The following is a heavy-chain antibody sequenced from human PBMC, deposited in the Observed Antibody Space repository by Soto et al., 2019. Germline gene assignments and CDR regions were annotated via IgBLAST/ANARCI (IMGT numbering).Heavy chain of an antibody. Sequence: GGSLRLSCSASGFTFSRYSMFWIRQAPGKGLEYVSSINSSSSYIYYADSVQGRFTISRDNAKNSLYLQMDSLRAEDTAVYYCASKHVDTVRSIDYWGQGTLVTVSS. CDR3: ASKHVDTVRSIDY. J-gene: IGHJ4*02. V-gene: IGHV3-21*01. D-gene: IGHD5-18*01. CDR1: GFTFSRYS. CDR2: INSSSSYI.